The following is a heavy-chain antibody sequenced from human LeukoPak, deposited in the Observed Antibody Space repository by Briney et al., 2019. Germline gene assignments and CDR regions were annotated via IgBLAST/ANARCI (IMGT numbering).Heavy chain of an antibody. J-gene: IGHJ5*02. V-gene: IGHV3-23*01. Sequence: PGGSLRLSCAASGFTFSNYAMTWDRQAPGKGLEWVSSISGTGVGTYYADSLKGRFTISRDNSKNTLYLQMNSLRAEDTAVYYCAKFAGGGYCDITTCYGWFDPWGQGTLVTVSS. CDR2: ISGTGVGT. CDR3: AKFAGGGYCDITTCYGWFDP. CDR1: GFTFSNYA. D-gene: IGHD2-2*03.